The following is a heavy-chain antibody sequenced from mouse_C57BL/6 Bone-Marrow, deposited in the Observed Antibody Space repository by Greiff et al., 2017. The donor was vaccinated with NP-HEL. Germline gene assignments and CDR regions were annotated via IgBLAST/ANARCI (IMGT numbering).Heavy chain of an antibody. CDR2: INPNNGGT. CDR3: ARDYYGSSYAMDY. Sequence: VQLQQSGPELVKPGASVKISCKASGYTFTDYCMNWVKQSHGKSLEWIGDINPNNGGTSYNQKFKGKATLTVDKSSSTAYMELRSLTSEDSAVYYCARDYYGSSYAMDYWGQGTSVTVSS. CDR1: GYTFTDYC. V-gene: IGHV1-26*01. J-gene: IGHJ4*01. D-gene: IGHD1-1*01.